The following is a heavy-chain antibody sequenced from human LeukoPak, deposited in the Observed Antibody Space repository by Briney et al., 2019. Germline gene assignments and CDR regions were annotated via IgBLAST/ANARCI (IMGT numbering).Heavy chain of an antibody. Sequence: PSETLSLTCTVSGGSISSGSYYWSWIRQPAGKGLEWIGRIYTSGSTNYNPSLKRRVTISVDTSKNQFSLKLSSVTAADTAVYYCARSAAIPYYYGMDVWGQGTTVTVSS. CDR1: GGSISSGSYY. CDR3: ARSAAIPYYYGMDV. D-gene: IGHD2-2*01. CDR2: IYTSGST. J-gene: IGHJ6*02. V-gene: IGHV4-61*02.